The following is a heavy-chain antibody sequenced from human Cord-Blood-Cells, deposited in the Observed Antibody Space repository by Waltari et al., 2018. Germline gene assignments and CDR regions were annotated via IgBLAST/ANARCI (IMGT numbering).Heavy chain of an antibody. V-gene: IGHV4-4*02. D-gene: IGHD3-22*01. Sequence: QVQLQESGPGLVKPSGTLSLTCAVSGGSISSSNWWSWVRQPPGKGLEWIGEIYHSGSTNYNPSLKSRVTISVDKSKNQFSLKLSSVTAADTAVYYCAREGHYYDSSGYYAFGIWGQGTMVTVSS. CDR2: IYHSGST. CDR3: AREGHYYDSSGYYAFGI. J-gene: IGHJ3*02. CDR1: GGSISSSNW.